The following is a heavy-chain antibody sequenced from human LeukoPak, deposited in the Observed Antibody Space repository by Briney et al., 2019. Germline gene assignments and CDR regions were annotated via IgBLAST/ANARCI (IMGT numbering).Heavy chain of an antibody. CDR2: IYYDGRNK. D-gene: IGHD2-2*01. V-gene: IGHV3-33*01. CDR3: ARNKYESCSSTSCYSSYYYYYMDV. J-gene: IGHJ6*03. CDR1: GLIFRNYG. Sequence: GGSLRLSRAASGLIFRNYGMHWVRQAPGKGLEWVAIIYYDGRNKYYADSVKGRFTISKDNSKNTLYLQMDSLRAEDTAVYYCARNKYESCSSTSCYSSYYYYYMDVWGKGTTVTVSS.